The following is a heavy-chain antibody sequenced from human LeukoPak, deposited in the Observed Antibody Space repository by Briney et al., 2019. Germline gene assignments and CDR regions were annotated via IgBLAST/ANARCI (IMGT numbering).Heavy chain of an antibody. J-gene: IGHJ4*02. V-gene: IGHV3-74*01. CDR1: GFTFSSSW. CDR3: ARDMGFEDYYGSGTPYDY. CDR2: ISNVGSTT. D-gene: IGHD3-10*01. Sequence: GGSLRLSCAASGFTFSSSWMHWVRQAPGKGLVWVSRISNVGSTTNYAGSVKGRFTISRDNAKNSLYLQMDSLRAEDTAVYYCARDMGFEDYYGSGTPYDYWGQGTLVTVSS.